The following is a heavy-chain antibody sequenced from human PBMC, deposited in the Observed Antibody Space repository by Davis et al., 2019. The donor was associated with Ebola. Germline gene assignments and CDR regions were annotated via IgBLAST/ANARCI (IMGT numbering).Heavy chain of an antibody. CDR1: GGSISSYY. J-gene: IGHJ5*02. V-gene: IGHV4-59*12. CDR2: IYYSGST. CDR3: ARGYHGGWFDP. D-gene: IGHD3-16*01. Sequence: PSETLSLTCTVSGGSISSYYWSWIRQPPGKGLEWIGYIYYSGSTNYNPSLKSRVTISVDTSKNQFSLKLSSVTAADTAVYYCARGYHGGWFDPWGQGTLVTVSS.